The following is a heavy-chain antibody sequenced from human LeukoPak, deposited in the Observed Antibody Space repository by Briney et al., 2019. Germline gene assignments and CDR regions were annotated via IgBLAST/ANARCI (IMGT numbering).Heavy chain of an antibody. Sequence: PSETLSLTCAVYDGSFSGYYWSWIRQPPGKGLEWIGEINHSGSTNYNPSLKSRVTISVDTSKNQFSLKLSSVTAADTAVYYCARGSTTVTKRAWGRWFDPWGQGTLVTVSS. J-gene: IGHJ5*02. V-gene: IGHV4-34*01. CDR3: ARGSTTVTKRAWGRWFDP. CDR2: INHSGST. CDR1: DGSFSGYY. D-gene: IGHD4-17*01.